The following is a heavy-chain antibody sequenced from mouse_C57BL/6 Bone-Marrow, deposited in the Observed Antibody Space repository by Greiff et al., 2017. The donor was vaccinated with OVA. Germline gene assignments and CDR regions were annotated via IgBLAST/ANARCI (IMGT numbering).Heavy chain of an antibody. V-gene: IGHV1-81*01. CDR2: IYPRSGNT. CDR1: GYTFTSYG. J-gene: IGHJ2*01. Sequence: QVQLQQSGAELARPGASVKLSCKASGYTFTSYGISWVKQRTGQGLEWIGEIYPRSGNTFYNEKFKGKATLTADKSSSTAYMELRSLTSEDSAVYFCARSRGTTVVDYWGQGTTLTVSS. D-gene: IGHD1-1*01. CDR3: ARSRGTTVVDY.